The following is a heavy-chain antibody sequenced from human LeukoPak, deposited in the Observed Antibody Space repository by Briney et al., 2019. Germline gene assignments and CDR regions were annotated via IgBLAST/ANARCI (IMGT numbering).Heavy chain of an antibody. CDR2: ISGSGGSR. J-gene: IGHJ4*02. CDR1: GFPFTNYA. V-gene: IGHV3-23*01. CDR3: AKENDIVVVYYFDY. Sequence: GGSLRLSCAVSGFPFTNYAMGWVRQAPGKGLEWVSTISGSGGSRYYADSVKGRFTISRDNSKNTLYLQMNSLRAEDTAVYYCAKENDIVVVYYFDYWGQGTLVTVSS. D-gene: IGHD2-2*01.